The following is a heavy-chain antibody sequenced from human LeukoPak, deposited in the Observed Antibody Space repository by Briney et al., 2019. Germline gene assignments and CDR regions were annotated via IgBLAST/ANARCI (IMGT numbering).Heavy chain of an antibody. CDR2: IYSGGST. CDR1: GFNVSSNY. Sequence: PGGSLRLSCAASGFNVSSNYMSWVRQAPGKGLEWVSVIYSGGSTYYADSVKGRFTISRDNSKNTLYLQMNSLRAEDTAVYYCAREKRYSVKGSYYYGMDVWGQGTTVTVSS. V-gene: IGHV3-53*01. J-gene: IGHJ6*02. CDR3: AREKRYSVKGSYYYGMDV. D-gene: IGHD2-15*01.